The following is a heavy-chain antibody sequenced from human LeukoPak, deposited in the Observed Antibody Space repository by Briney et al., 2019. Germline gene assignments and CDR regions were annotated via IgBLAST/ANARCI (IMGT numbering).Heavy chain of an antibody. D-gene: IGHD4/OR15-4a*01. CDR1: GGSFSGYY. CDR2: INHSGST. J-gene: IGHJ4*02. Sequence: PSETLSLTCAVYGGSFSGYYWSWIRQPPGKGLEWIGEINHSGSTNYNPSLKSRVTISVDTSKNQFSLKLSSVTAADTAVYYCARVQGYGGGGDHWGQGTLVTVSS. V-gene: IGHV4-34*01. CDR3: ARVQGYGGGGDH.